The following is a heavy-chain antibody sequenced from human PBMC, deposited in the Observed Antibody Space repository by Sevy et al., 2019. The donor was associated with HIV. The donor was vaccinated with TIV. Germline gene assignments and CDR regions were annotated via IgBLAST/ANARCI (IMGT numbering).Heavy chain of an antibody. J-gene: IGHJ4*02. V-gene: IGHV4-59*01. D-gene: IGHD3-22*01. CDR1: GGSISSYY. CDR2: IYYSGST. CDR3: ARSSGYYYHRGDY. Sequence: SETLSLTCTVSGGSISSYYWSWIRQPPGKGLEWIGYIYYSGSTNYNPSLKSRVTISVDTSKNQFSLKLSSVTAADTAVHYCARSSGYYYHRGDYWGQGTLVTVSS.